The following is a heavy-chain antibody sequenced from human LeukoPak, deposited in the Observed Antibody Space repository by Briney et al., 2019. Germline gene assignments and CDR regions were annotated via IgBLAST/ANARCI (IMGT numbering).Heavy chain of an antibody. J-gene: IGHJ6*02. CDR1: GFTFSSYW. D-gene: IGHD2-2*01. V-gene: IGHV3-21*01. CDR3: ARDRTSCLGCMDV. CDR2: ISSSSSYI. Sequence: GGSLRLSCAASGFTFSSYWMHWVRQAPGKGLEWVSSISSSSSYIYYADSVKGRFTISRDNAKNSLYLQMNSLRAEDTAVYYCARDRTSCLGCMDVWGQGTTVTVSS.